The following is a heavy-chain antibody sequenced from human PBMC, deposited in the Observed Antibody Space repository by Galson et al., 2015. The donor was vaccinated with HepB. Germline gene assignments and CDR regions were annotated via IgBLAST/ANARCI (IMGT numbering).Heavy chain of an antibody. CDR1: GYSFDNYW. V-gene: IGHV5-51*01. J-gene: IGHJ6*02. Sequence: QSGAEEKKPGESLKISCTGSGYSFDNYWIAWVRQMSGKGLEWMGIIYPADSDTRYSPSLQGQVTMSTDKSISTAYLQWSSLKASDTAMYYCARLPSPFKTPDIALASGAMDVWGQGTTVTVSS. D-gene: IGHD2-8*01. CDR2: IYPADSDT. CDR3: ARLPSPFKTPDIALASGAMDV.